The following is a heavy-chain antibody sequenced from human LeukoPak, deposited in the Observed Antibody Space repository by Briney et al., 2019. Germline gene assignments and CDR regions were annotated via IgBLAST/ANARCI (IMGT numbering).Heavy chain of an antibody. V-gene: IGHV3-23*01. CDR2: ISASGGST. J-gene: IGHJ4*02. Sequence: PGGSLRLSCAASGFTFSTYAINWVRQAPGKGLEWVSGISASGGSTYYADSVRGRFTISRDNSKNTLYLQMVSLRAEGTAVYYCAKGRTEYRGTWYLDWGQGTLVTVSS. D-gene: IGHD6-13*01. CDR3: AKGRTEYRGTWYLD. CDR1: GFTFSTYA.